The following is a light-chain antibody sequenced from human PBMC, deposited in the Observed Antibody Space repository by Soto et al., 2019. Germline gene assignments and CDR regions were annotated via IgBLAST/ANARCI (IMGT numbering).Light chain of an antibody. CDR3: QQFNVSPLT. CDR2: RAS. V-gene: IGKV4-1*01. J-gene: IGKJ4*01. CDR1: QSVLYISNNKNN. Sequence: EIVVTQSPDSLSVSLVERATINCKSSQSVLYISNNKNNLDWYQQKPGQAPRLLIYRASTRATAIPARFSGSGSGTESTLTISSLQSEDSEVYYCQQFNVSPLTFGGGTKVDIK.